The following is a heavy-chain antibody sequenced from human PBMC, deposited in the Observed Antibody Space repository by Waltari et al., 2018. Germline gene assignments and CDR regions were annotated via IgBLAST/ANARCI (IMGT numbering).Heavy chain of an antibody. CDR3: AKAFSGYDSRAYFRNYYFDN. V-gene: IGHV3-9*01. CDR1: RSTYVHYA. D-gene: IGHD3-22*01. Sequence: EVQLVESGGGLVPPGRSLRLSCVASRSTYVHYALHWVRPVPGKGLELVSGINWKSDNIGYADSVKGRFTISRDNAKNSLFLQMDSLRAEDTALYYCAKAFSGYDSRAYFRNYYFDNWGQGTLVTVSS. CDR2: INWKSDNI. J-gene: IGHJ4*02.